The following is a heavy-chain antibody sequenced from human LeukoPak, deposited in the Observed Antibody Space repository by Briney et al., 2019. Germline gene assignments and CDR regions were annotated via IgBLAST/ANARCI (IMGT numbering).Heavy chain of an antibody. CDR3: ARHVGSVPAVAGHFDY. CDR1: GGSISSYY. D-gene: IGHD6-19*01. Sequence: SETLSLTCTVSGGSISSYYWSWIRQPPGKGLEWIGYIYYSGSTNYNPSLKSRVTISVDTSKNQFSLKLSSVTAADTAVYYCARHVGSVPAVAGHFDYWGQGTLVTVSS. V-gene: IGHV4-59*08. CDR2: IYYSGST. J-gene: IGHJ4*02.